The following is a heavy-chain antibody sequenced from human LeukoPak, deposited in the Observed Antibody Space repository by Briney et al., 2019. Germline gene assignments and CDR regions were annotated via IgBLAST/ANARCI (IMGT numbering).Heavy chain of an antibody. CDR2: IVVGSGNT. J-gene: IGHJ3*02. CDR1: GFTFTSSA. V-gene: IGHV1-58*02. Sequence: ASVKVSCKASGFTFTSSAMQWVRQARGQRLEWIGWIVVGSGNTNYAQKFQERVTITRDMSTSTAYMELSSLRSEDTAVYYCAAALRVDWTTRGDRVPDAFDIWGQGTMVTVSS. D-gene: IGHD1-1*01. CDR3: AAALRVDWTTRGDRVPDAFDI.